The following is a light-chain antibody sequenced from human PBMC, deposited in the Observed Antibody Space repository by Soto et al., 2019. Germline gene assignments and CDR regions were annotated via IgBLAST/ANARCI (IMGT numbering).Light chain of an antibody. CDR3: QQSYSTTWT. CDR1: QGISTY. J-gene: IGKJ1*01. CDR2: AAC. V-gene: IGKV1-39*01. Sequence: DIQMTQSPSSLSASVGDRVTITCRASQGISTYLNWYHQKPGKAPKLLIYAACSLQSGVPSRFSGSGSETDFTLTISSLQPEDFATYSCQQSYSTTWTFGQGTKVDIK.